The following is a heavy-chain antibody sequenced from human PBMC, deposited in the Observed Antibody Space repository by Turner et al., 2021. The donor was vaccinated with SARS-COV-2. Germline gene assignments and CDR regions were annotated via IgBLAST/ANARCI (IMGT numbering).Heavy chain of an antibody. V-gene: IGHV3-33*01. CDR3: ARAFGSESFLLDY. D-gene: IGHD3-16*01. CDR1: GFSFSSYA. CDR2: IWNDGSNK. J-gene: IGHJ4*02. Sequence: QVPLVESGGGVVQPGGSLTLSCAASGFSFSSYAMHWVRQSPEKGLEWVAIIWNDGSNKYYANSVKGRFTVSRDNSQNTLFLHMSALRVDDTAVYHCARAFGSESFLLDYWGQGTQVTVS.